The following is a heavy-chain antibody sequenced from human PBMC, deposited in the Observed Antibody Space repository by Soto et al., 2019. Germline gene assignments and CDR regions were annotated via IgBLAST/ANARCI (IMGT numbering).Heavy chain of an antibody. CDR3: ARGRKYQLLYVY. V-gene: IGHV4-34*01. J-gene: IGHJ4*02. CDR2: INHSGST. D-gene: IGHD2-2*02. CDR1: GGSFSGYY. Sequence: TSETLSLTCAVYGGSFSGYYWSWIRQPPGKGLEWIGEINHSGSTNYNPSLKSRVTISVDTSKNQFSLKLSSVTAADTAVYYCARGRKYQLLYVYWGQGTLVTVSS.